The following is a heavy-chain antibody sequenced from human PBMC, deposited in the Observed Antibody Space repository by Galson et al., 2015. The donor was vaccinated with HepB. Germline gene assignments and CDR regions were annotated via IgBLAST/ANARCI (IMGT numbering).Heavy chain of an antibody. CDR1: GYTFTSYG. D-gene: IGHD2-8*01. V-gene: IGHV1-18*01. CDR2: ISAYNGNT. Sequence: SVKVSCKASGYTFTSYGISWVRQAPGQGLEWMGWISAYNGNTNYAQKLQGRVTMTTDTSTSTAYMELRSLRSDDTAVYYCARAQTIYCTNGVCYTSTEIYYYYGMDVWGQGTTVTVSS. CDR3: ARAQTIYCTNGVCYTSTEIYYYYGMDV. J-gene: IGHJ6*02.